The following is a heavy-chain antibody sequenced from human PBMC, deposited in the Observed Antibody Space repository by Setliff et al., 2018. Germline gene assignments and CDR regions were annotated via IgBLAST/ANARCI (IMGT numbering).Heavy chain of an antibody. CDR3: ARGYCSSPSCFFAGWFDP. CDR2: INHTGST. V-gene: IGHV4-34*01. D-gene: IGHD2-2*01. CDR1: GGSFSGYY. J-gene: IGHJ5*02. Sequence: KASETLSLTCAVYGGSFSGYYWSWIRQPPGKGLEWIGEINHTGSTNYSPSLKSRVTISVDTSKNQFSLKLTSVTAADTAVYYCARGYCSSPSCFFAGWFDPWGQGTLVT.